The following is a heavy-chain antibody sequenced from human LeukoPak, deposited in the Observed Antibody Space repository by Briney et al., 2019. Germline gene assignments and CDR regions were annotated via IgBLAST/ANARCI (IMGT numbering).Heavy chain of an antibody. J-gene: IGHJ4*02. V-gene: IGHV4-34*01. CDR2: INHSGST. Sequence: SETLSLTCDVYGGSFSGYYWSWIRQPPEKGLEWIGEINHSGSTNYNPSLKSRVTISVDTSKNQFSLKLSSVTAADTAVYYCARDVGDGYNLDYWGQGTLVTVSS. D-gene: IGHD5-24*01. CDR1: GGSFSGYY. CDR3: ARDVGDGYNLDY.